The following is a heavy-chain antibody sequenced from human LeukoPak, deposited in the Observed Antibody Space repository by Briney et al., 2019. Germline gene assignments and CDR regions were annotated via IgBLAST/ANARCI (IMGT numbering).Heavy chain of an antibody. CDR1: GDSVSSNSAA. D-gene: IGHD1/OR15-1a*01. CDR3: ARKGTVTTPFDY. J-gene: IGHJ4*02. Sequence: SQTLSLTCAISGDSVSSNSAAWNWIRQSPSRGLEWLGRTYYRSKWISDYAVSVKSRMTINADTSKNQFSLQANSVTPEDTAVYYCARKGTVTTPFDYWGQGILVTVSS. CDR2: TYYRSKWIS. V-gene: IGHV6-1*01.